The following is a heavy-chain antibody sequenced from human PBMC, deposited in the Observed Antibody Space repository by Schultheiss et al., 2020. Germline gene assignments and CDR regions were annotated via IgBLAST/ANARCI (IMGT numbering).Heavy chain of an antibody. Sequence: SETLSLTCAVYGGSFSGYYWSWIRQPPGKGLEWIGEINHSGSTNYNPSLKSRVTISIDTSKNQFSLKLSSVTAADTAVYYCARVPPRKRVPAATPRDSFDYWGQGTMVTVSS. V-gene: IGHV4-34*01. CDR1: GGSFSGYY. J-gene: IGHJ4*02. CDR3: ARVPPRKRVPAATPRDSFDY. CDR2: INHSGST. D-gene: IGHD2-2*01.